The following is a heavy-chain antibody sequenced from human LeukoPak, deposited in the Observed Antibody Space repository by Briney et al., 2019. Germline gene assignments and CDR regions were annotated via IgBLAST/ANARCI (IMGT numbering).Heavy chain of an antibody. CDR2: IHPDGNEK. J-gene: IGHJ4*02. Sequence: GGSLRLSCAASGFTVSSNEMSWVRQAPGKGLEWVANIHPDGNEKYHVDSVKGRFTISRDNAKNSLYLQMNSLRVEDTAVYYCARGDDFSEDYWGQGTLVTVSS. CDR3: ARGDDFSEDY. V-gene: IGHV3-7*04. CDR1: GFTVSSNE. D-gene: IGHD2-21*02.